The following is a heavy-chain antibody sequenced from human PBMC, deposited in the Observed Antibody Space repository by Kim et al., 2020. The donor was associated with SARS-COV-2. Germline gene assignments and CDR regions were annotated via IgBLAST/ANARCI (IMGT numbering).Heavy chain of an antibody. Sequence: GGSLRLSCAASGFTFSSYSMNWVRQAPGKGLEWVSSISSSSSYIYYADSVKGRFTISRDNAKNSLYLQMNSLRAEDTAVYYCARDLKGYQLLFRGAYGMGVWGQGTTVTVSS. CDR3: ARDLKGYQLLFRGAYGMGV. D-gene: IGHD2-2*01. J-gene: IGHJ6*02. V-gene: IGHV3-21*01. CDR2: ISSSSSYI. CDR1: GFTFSSYS.